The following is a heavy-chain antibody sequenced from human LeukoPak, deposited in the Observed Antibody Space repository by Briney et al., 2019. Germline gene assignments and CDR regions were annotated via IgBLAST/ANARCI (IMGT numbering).Heavy chain of an antibody. CDR1: GFTFRSIW. J-gene: IGHJ3*02. CDR3: ARPGIAGGAFDI. CDR2: INPDGSEK. D-gene: IGHD1-26*01. V-gene: IGHV3-7*01. Sequence: GGSLRLSCAASGFTFRSIWMNWVRRVPGKGLEWVGNINPDGSEKYYVDSVEGRFTISRDNSKNSMYLQMNSLRGEDTAVYYCARPGIAGGAFDIWGQGTVVIVSS.